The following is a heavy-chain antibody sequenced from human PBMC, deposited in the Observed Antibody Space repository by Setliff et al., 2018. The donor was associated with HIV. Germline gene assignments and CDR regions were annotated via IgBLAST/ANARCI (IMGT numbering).Heavy chain of an antibody. CDR1: GGTFNTYT. CDR3: SRGEREEAGDF. V-gene: IGHV1-2*02. Sequence: ASVKVSCKASGGTFNTYTINWVRQAPGQGLEWMGWINPNSGATNYAQKFQGRVRLTRDTSITTVYMELRRLRSDDTAVYYCSRGEREEAGDFWGQGTLVTVS. J-gene: IGHJ4*02. D-gene: IGHD6-13*01. CDR2: INPNSGAT.